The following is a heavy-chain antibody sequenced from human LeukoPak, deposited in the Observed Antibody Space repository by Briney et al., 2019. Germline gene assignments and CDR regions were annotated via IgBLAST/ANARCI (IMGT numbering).Heavy chain of an antibody. J-gene: IGHJ3*02. V-gene: IGHV4-59*01. CDR3: ARDSSGYSGYEGAFDI. Sequence: TSETLSLTCAVYGGSISSYYWSWIRQPPGKGLEWIGYIYYSGSTNYNPSLKSRVTISVDTSKNQFSLKLSSVTAADTAVYYCARDSSGYSGYEGAFDIWGQGTMVTVSS. CDR2: IYYSGST. D-gene: IGHD5-12*01. CDR1: GGSISSYY.